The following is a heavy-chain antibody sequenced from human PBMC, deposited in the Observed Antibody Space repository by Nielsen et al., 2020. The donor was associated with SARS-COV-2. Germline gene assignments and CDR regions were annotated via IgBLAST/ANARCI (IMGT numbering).Heavy chain of an antibody. CDR1: GGTFSSYA. J-gene: IGHJ4*02. Sequence: SVKVSCKASGGTFSSYAISWVRQAPGQGLEWMGGIIPIFRTPNYAQKFLGRVTITADESMSSVYMELTSLRSEDSAVYFCARGPDPGNGGYFSRVEPYDFWGQGTLVTVSS. CDR2: IIPIFRTP. V-gene: IGHV1-69*13. CDR3: ARGPDPGNGGYFSRVEPYDF. D-gene: IGHD1-26*01.